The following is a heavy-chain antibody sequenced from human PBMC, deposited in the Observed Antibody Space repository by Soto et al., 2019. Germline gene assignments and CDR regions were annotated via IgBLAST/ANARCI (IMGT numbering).Heavy chain of an antibody. CDR2: ISAYNANT. J-gene: IGHJ4*02. CDR1: GYTVTSYG. CDR3: ARDRLGATGDY. V-gene: IGHV1-18*01. Sequence: ASVQVSCKASGYTVTSYGISWVRQAPGQGLEWMGWISAYNANTNYAQKLQGRVTMTTDTSTSTSYMELRSLRSDDTAVYFCARDRLGATGDYWGQGTLVTVSS. D-gene: IGHD1-26*01.